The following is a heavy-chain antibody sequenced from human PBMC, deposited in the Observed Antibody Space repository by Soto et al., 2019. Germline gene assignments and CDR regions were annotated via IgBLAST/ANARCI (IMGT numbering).Heavy chain of an antibody. CDR1: GDTFNFYS. D-gene: IGHD3-10*01. V-gene: IGHV1-69*02. J-gene: IGHJ4*02. CDR2: VNPIVSMS. CDR3: ASSYGSGYRAFDY. Sequence: QVQLVQSGAPVKRPGSSVKVSCKASGDTFNFYSINWVRQAPGLGLEWMGRVNPIVSMSNYAQKFQGRVTMTADKSTSTAYMELSSLRSEDTAIYYCASSYGSGYRAFDYWGQGALVTVSS.